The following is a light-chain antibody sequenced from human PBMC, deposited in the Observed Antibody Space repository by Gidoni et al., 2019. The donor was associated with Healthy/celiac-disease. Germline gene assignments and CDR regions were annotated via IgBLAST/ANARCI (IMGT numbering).Light chain of an antibody. Sequence: EIVMTQPLATLSVSPGERATLSCRARQSVNSNLAWYQQKPGQAPRLLIYGASTRATGSPARFSGSGSGTEFTLTISSLQSEDVAVYYCQQYNNWPPSYTFGQGTKLEIK. CDR1: QSVNSN. J-gene: IGKJ2*01. CDR3: QQYNNWPPSYT. V-gene: IGKV3-15*01. CDR2: GAS.